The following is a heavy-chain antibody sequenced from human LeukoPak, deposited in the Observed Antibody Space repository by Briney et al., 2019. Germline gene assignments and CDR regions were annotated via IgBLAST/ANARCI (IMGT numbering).Heavy chain of an antibody. D-gene: IGHD3-16*02. V-gene: IGHV3-15*01. J-gene: IGHJ6*03. CDR2: IKSKTDGGTT. CDR3: TTDQSLRQGKGVYYYYYMDV. CDR1: GFTFSNAW. Sequence: GGSLRLSCAASGFTFSNAWMTWVRQAPGKGLEWVGRIKSKTDGGTTDYAAPVKGRFTISRDDSKNTLYLQMNSPKTEDTAVYYCTTDQSLRQGKGVYYYYYMDVWGKGTTVTVSS.